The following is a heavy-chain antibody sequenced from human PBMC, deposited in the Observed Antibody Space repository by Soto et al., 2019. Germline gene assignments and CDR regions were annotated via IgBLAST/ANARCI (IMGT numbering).Heavy chain of an antibody. CDR3: ARDSASSGVFT. Sequence: QVQLQESGPGLVKPSGTLSLTCAFTGGSSSSSNWWTWVRQPPGEGLAGVGEISRSGTTNYKPSLKSRVSISVDKSRNEFSLNLGSVTAADTAMYYCARDSASSGVFTWGQGTMVTVSS. D-gene: IGHD6-19*01. CDR2: ISRSGTT. CDR1: GGSSSSSNW. J-gene: IGHJ3*01. V-gene: IGHV4-4*02.